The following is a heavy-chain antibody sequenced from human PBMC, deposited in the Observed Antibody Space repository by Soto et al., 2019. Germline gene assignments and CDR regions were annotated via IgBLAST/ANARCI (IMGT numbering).Heavy chain of an antibody. Sequence: QITLRESGPPLVKPTQTLTLTCTFSGFSLSTSGMGVGWIRQPPGKALEWLALIFWDDDKRYSPSLKNRLAITKDTSRHQVVLRLTNVDPVDTATYYCAHSFDILTGHFHFDYWGQGALVTVS. CDR2: IFWDDDK. J-gene: IGHJ4*02. D-gene: IGHD3-9*01. V-gene: IGHV2-5*02. CDR3: AHSFDILTGHFHFDY. CDR1: GFSLSTSGMG.